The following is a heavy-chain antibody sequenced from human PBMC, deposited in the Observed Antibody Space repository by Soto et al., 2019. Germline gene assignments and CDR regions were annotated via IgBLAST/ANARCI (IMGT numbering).Heavy chain of an antibody. D-gene: IGHD4-17*01. J-gene: IGHJ4*02. CDR1: GYTLTELS. CDR2: FDPEDGET. CDR3: SRRLDYFDY. V-gene: IGHV1-24*01. Sequence: GASVKVSCKVSGYTLTELSMHWVRPAPGKGLEWMGGFDPEDGETIYAQKFQGRVTMTEDTSTDTAYLQMGSPRAEDTAVYYCSRRLDYFDYWGQGTPVTVSS.